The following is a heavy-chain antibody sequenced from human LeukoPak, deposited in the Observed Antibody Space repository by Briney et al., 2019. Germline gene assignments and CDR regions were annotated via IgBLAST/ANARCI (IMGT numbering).Heavy chain of an antibody. CDR2: ISSSSTTI. CDR3: AREVGASEFDY. D-gene: IGHD1-26*01. Sequence: GGSLRLSCAASGFTFSSYSMNWVRQAPGKGLEWVSYISSSSTTIYYADSVKGRFTISRDNAKNSLYLQMNSLRAEDTAVYYCAREVGASEFDYWGQGTLVTVSS. V-gene: IGHV3-48*04. CDR1: GFTFSSYS. J-gene: IGHJ4*02.